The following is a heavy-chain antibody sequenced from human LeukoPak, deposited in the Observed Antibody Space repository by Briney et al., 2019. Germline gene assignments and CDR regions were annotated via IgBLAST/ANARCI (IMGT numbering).Heavy chain of an antibody. D-gene: IGHD6-19*01. V-gene: IGHV3-74*01. Sequence: GGSLRLSCATSGFTFSTSWMHWVRQAPGKGLVWVSRINPDGSTINYADSVEGRFTISRDNAKNTLYLQMNSLRAEDTAVYYCARGSDSSGWYSSFDYWGQGTLVTVSS. CDR2: INPDGSTI. CDR1: GFTFSTSW. CDR3: ARGSDSSGWYSSFDY. J-gene: IGHJ4*02.